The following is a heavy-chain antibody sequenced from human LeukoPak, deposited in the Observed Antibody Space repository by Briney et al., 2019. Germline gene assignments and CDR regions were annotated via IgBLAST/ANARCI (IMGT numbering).Heavy chain of an antibody. CDR1: GGSFSGYY. J-gene: IGHJ4*02. CDR3: ARVVASTSIDS. D-gene: IGHD2-15*01. V-gene: IGHV4-34*12. CDR2: IFHSGSV. Sequence: PSETLSLTCAVYGGSFSGYYWSWIRQPPGKGLEWIGSIFHSGSVYYNPSLKSRVTISVDPSKNRFSLKLTSVTAADTAVYYCARVVASTSIDSWGQGTLVTVSS.